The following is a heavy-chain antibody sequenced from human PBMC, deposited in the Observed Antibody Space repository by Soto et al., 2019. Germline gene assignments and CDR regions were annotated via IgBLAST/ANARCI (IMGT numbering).Heavy chain of an antibody. CDR3: ASHSGSSPEGRYYYGMDV. CDR1: GGTFSSYA. V-gene: IGHV1-69*12. CDR2: IISIFGTA. J-gene: IGHJ6*02. D-gene: IGHD1-26*01. Sequence: QVQLVQSGAEVKKPGSSVKVSGKASGGTFSSYAISWVRQAPGQGLEWMGGIISIFGTADYAQKFQGRVTITADESTSTAYMELSSLRSEDTAVYYCASHSGSSPEGRYYYGMDVWGQGTTVTVSS.